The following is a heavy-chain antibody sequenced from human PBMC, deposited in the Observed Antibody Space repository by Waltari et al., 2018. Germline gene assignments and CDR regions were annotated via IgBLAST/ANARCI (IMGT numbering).Heavy chain of an antibody. D-gene: IGHD1-26*01. CDR2: INHSGST. Sequence: VQLRQWGAGLLQPSEPLSLTCAVSGGSFSGSSRSWIRQPPGKGLEWIGEINHSGSTNHNPSLNSRVTISVDTSKNQFSLKLSSVTAADTAVYYCARVGGIVGATDWGQGTLVTVSS. CDR3: ARVGGIVGATD. V-gene: IGHV4-34*01. J-gene: IGHJ4*02. CDR1: GGSFSGSS.